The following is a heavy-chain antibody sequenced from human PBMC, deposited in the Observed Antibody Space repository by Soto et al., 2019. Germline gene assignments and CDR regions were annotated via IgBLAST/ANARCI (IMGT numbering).Heavy chain of an antibody. V-gene: IGHV3-30-3*01. D-gene: IGHD1-7*01. J-gene: IGHJ5*02. CDR1: GFVFTSYA. Sequence: QVQLVESGGGVVQPGKSLRLSCAASGFVFTSYAIHWVRQAPGKGLEWVALISYNGINKYYADSVKGRFTISRDNSNNTLYRQMNSLRGEDTTMYDCARGGRSYWHSTYFDPWGQGTLVTVSS. CDR3: ARGGRSYWHSTYFDP. CDR2: ISYNGINK.